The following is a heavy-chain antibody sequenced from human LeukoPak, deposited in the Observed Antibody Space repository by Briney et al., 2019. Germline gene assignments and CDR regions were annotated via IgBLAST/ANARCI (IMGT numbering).Heavy chain of an antibody. CDR2: ISYHGSSQ. CDR1: GFTFSSYS. J-gene: IGHJ4*02. D-gene: IGHD3/OR15-3a*01. Sequence: GGSLRLSCAASGFTFSSYSMHWVRQAPGKGLEWLTLISYHGSSQEYTDSVKGRFTISRDNSKNTLFLQMNSLKTEDTAVYFCARSPERLGQGYLDSWGQGTLVTVSS. CDR3: ARSPERLGQGYLDS. V-gene: IGHV3-30*04.